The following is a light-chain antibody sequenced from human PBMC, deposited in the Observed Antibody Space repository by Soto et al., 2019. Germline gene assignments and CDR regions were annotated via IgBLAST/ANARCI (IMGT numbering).Light chain of an antibody. Sequence: EIVLTQSPAILSMSPGERATLSCRASQSVSSYFAWYHQKPGQAPRLLIYDSSNRATGVPARFSGSGSGTDFTLTISSREPEEFAVYYCQQRRYWPVTFDEGTKVEIQ. CDR3: QQRRYWPVT. CDR2: DSS. V-gene: IGKV3-11*01. CDR1: QSVSSY. J-gene: IGKJ1*01.